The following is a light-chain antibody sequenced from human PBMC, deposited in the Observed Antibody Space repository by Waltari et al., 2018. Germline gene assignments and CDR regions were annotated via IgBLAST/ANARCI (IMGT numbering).Light chain of an antibody. CDR3: QVWHAAIDPGV. J-gene: IGLJ1*01. Sequence: SYVLTQPPSVSVAPGETARITCGGDKLGSYSVHWYQQKPGQAPVLVIRYDSDRPSGIPERFSGSNSANTATLTISRVEAGDEANYYCQVWHAAIDPGVFGTGTEVTV. CDR2: YDS. V-gene: IGLV3-21*04. CDR1: KLGSYS.